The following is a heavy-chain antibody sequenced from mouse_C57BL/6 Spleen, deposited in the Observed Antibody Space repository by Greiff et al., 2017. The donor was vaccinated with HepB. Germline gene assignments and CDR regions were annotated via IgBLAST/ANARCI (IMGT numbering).Heavy chain of an antibody. CDR3: AEGDYSNLY. Sequence: QVHVKQSGAELARPGASVKLSCKASGYTFTSYGISWVKQRTGQGLEWIGEIYPRSGNTYYNEKFKGKATLTADKSSSTAYMELRSLTSEDSAVYFCAEGDYSNLYWGQGTTLTVSS. CDR2: IYPRSGNT. V-gene: IGHV1-81*01. CDR1: GYTFTSYG. D-gene: IGHD2-5*01. J-gene: IGHJ2*01.